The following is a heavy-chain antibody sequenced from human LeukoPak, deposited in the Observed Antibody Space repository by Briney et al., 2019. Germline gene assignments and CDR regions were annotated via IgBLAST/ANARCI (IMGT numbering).Heavy chain of an antibody. Sequence: ASVTVSFKASGYTFTGYYFHWVRQAPGQGLEWLGWINPNSGGTNYAQKFQGRVTMTWDTSITTAYMELRGLRSDDTAVYYCACSSGTRTTRNYYYYMDVWGKGATVTVSS. CDR3: ACSSGTRTTRNYYYYMDV. J-gene: IGHJ6*03. V-gene: IGHV1-2*02. CDR2: INPNSGGT. CDR1: GYTFTGYY. D-gene: IGHD1-7*01.